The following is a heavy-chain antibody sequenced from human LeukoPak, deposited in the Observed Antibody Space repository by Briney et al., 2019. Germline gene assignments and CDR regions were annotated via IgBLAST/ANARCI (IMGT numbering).Heavy chain of an antibody. CDR1: GDSVSSPSVA. J-gene: IGHJ4*02. D-gene: IGHD1-26*01. Sequence: SQTLSLTCAISGDSVSSPSVAWNWIRQSPSRGLEWLGRTYYRSKWYNDYAVSVKSRIIINPDTSKNQFSLQVNSVTPEDTAVYYCAGGLGSLDYWGQGTLVTVSS. CDR2: TYYRSKWYN. CDR3: AGGLGSLDY. V-gene: IGHV6-1*01.